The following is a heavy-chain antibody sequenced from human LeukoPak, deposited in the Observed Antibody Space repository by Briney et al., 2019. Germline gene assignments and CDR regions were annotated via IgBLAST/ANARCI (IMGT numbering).Heavy chain of an antibody. Sequence: GGSLRLSCVGSGFAFNTFTITWVRQAPGKGLEWVSSITSTSAYRQYADSVRGRFTISRDNTKNSLYLQMNSLGAEDTAVYHCARVTAGATTLNYYYYSMDVWGKGTTVTVSS. J-gene: IGHJ6*03. D-gene: IGHD1-26*01. CDR3: ARVTAGATTLNYYYYSMDV. CDR2: ITSTSAYR. V-gene: IGHV3-21*01. CDR1: GFAFNTFT.